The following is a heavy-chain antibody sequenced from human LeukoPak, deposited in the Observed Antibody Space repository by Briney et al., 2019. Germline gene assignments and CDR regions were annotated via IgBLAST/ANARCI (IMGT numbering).Heavy chain of an antibody. Sequence: ASVKVSCQASGYTFTSYGIRWVRQAPGQGLEWMGWISAYNGNTNYAQKLQGRVTMTTDTSTSTAYMELRSVRSDDTAVYYCARDRGPYYDFWSGYYTFDYWGQGTLVTVSS. V-gene: IGHV1-18*01. D-gene: IGHD3-3*01. CDR1: GYTFTSYG. CDR3: ARDRGPYYDFWSGYYTFDY. CDR2: ISAYNGNT. J-gene: IGHJ4*02.